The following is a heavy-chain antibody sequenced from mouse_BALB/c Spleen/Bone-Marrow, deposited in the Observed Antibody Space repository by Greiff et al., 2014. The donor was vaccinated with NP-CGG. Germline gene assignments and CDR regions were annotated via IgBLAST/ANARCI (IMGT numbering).Heavy chain of an antibody. V-gene: IGHV1S56*01. Sequence: QVQLQQPGPELVKPGASVRISCKASGYTFTSYYIHWVKQRPGQGLEWIGWIYPGNVNTKYNEKFKVKATLTADKSSSTAYMQLSSLTSEDSAVYFCERHKWAMDYWGQGTSVTVSS. CDR3: ERHKWAMDY. D-gene: IGHD1-3*01. CDR2: IYPGNVNT. CDR1: GYTFTSYY. J-gene: IGHJ4*01.